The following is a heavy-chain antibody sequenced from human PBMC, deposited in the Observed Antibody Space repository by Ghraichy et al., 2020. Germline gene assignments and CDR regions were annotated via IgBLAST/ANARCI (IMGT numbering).Heavy chain of an antibody. CDR3: ARGRAVAGYYEDWFDP. D-gene: IGHD3-22*01. Sequence: ASVNVSCKASGYTFTSYDINWVRQATGQGLEWMGWMNPNSGNTGYAQKFQGRVTMTRNTSISTAYMELRSLRSEDTAVYYCARGRAVAGYYEDWFDPWGQGTLVTVSS. CDR2: MNPNSGNT. V-gene: IGHV1-8*01. J-gene: IGHJ5*02. CDR1: GYTFTSYD.